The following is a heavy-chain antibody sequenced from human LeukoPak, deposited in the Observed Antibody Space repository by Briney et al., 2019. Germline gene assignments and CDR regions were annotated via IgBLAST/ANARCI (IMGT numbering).Heavy chain of an antibody. CDR1: GFTFSSYA. CDR2: ISGSGGST. J-gene: IGHJ3*02. Sequence: GGSLRLSCAASGFTFSSYAMSWVRQAPGKGLEWVSAISGSGGSTYYADSVKGRFTISRDNSKNTLYLQMNSLRAEDTAVYYCAKAAPDYDILTGYYRGEGAFDIWGQGTMVTVSS. V-gene: IGHV3-23*01. D-gene: IGHD3-9*01. CDR3: AKAAPDYDILTGYYRGEGAFDI.